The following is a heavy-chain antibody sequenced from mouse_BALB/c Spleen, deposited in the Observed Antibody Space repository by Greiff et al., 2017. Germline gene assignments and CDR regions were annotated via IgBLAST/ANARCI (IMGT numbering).Heavy chain of an antibody. CDR1: GYTFTSYW. V-gene: IGHV14-3*02. J-gene: IGHJ2*01. CDR3: ARSRGVPDY. CDR2: IDPANGNT. Sequence: VQLQQPGAELVKPGASVKLSCKASGYTFTSYWMHWVKQRPEQGLEWIGRIDPANGNTKYDPKFQGKATITADTSSNTAYLQLSSLTSEDTAVYYCARSRGVPDYWGQGTTLTVSS. D-gene: IGHD2-14*01.